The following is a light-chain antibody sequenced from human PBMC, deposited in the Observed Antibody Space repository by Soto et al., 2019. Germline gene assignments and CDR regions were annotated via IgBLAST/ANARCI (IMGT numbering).Light chain of an antibody. CDR1: SSDVGGYNY. CDR3: SSYTSSSTNDV. CDR2: EVS. V-gene: IGLV2-14*01. Sequence: QSALTQPASVSGSPGQSITISCTGTSSDVGGYNYVSWYQQHPGKAPKLMIYEVSNRPSGVSNRFSGSKSGSTASLAISGLQAEDKADYYCSSYTSSSTNDVFGTGTKVTVL. J-gene: IGLJ1*01.